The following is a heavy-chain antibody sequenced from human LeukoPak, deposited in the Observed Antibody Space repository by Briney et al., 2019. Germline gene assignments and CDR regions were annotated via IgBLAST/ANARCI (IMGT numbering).Heavy chain of an antibody. CDR1: GGTFSSYA. Sequence: VASVKVSCKASGGTFSSYAISWVRQAPGQGLEWMGRIIPILGIANYAQKFQGRVTITADKSTSTAYMELSSLRSEDTAVYSCARVMSEGGFGNRLYYFDYWGQGTLVTVSS. J-gene: IGHJ4*02. D-gene: IGHD3-10*01. V-gene: IGHV1-69*04. CDR2: IIPILGIA. CDR3: ARVMSEGGFGNRLYYFDY.